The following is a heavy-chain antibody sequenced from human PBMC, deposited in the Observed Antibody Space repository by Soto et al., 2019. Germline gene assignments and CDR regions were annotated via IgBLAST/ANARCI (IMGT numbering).Heavy chain of an antibody. Sequence: QVQLQQSGPELVKPSQTLSLTCAISGDRVSSNSATWNCIRKSQSRGLEWLGRTYYRSQWYYDYAVSVKSRTSINPDTYKNQFSLQLDSLTPEDTDVYFCVRLIGNSWLDQWGQGTLVTVSS. V-gene: IGHV6-1*01. D-gene: IGHD2-15*01. J-gene: IGHJ4*02. CDR3: VRLIGNSWLDQ. CDR1: GDRVSSNSAT. CDR2: TYYRSQWYY.